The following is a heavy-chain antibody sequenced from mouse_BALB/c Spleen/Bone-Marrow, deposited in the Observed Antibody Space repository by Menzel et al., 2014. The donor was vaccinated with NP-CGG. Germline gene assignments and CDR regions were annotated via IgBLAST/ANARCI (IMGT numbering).Heavy chain of an antibody. CDR3: ARDWDWYFDV. CDR2: IWAGGST. J-gene: IGHJ1*01. V-gene: IGHV2-9*02. CDR1: GFSLTSYG. D-gene: IGHD4-1*01. Sequence: QVQLQQSGPGLVSPSQSLSITCTVSGFSLTSYGVHWVRQPPGKGLEWLGVIWAGGSTNYNSALMSRLSISKDNSKSQVFLKINSLQTDDTAMYYCARDWDWYFDVWGAGTTVTVSS.